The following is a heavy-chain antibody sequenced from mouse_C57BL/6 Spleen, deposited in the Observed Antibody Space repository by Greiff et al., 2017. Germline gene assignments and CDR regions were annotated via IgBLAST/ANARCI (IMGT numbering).Heavy chain of an antibody. Sequence: QVQLQQSGAELVRPGTSVKVSCKASGYAFTNYLIEWVKQRPGQGLEWIGVINPGSGGTSYNEKFKGKATLTADKSSSTAYMQLSSLTSEDSAVYFCAIEAGTDGANYFDYWGQGTTLTVSS. D-gene: IGHD4-1*01. CDR3: AIEAGTDGANYFDY. V-gene: IGHV1-54*01. CDR1: GYAFTNYL. J-gene: IGHJ2*01. CDR2: INPGSGGT.